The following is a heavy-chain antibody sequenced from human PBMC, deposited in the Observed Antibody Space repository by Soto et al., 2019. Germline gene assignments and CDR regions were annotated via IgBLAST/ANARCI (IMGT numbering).Heavy chain of an antibody. CDR2: ISYDGSNK. D-gene: IGHD3-10*01. J-gene: IGHJ4*02. Sequence: GGSLRLSCAASGFTFSSYGMHWVRQAPGKGLEWVAVISYDGSNKYYADSVKGRFTISRDNSKNTLYLQMNSLRAEDTAVYYCAKIGRIVRGVIAYFDYWGQGTLVTVSS. CDR1: GFTFSSYG. CDR3: AKIGRIVRGVIAYFDY. V-gene: IGHV3-30*18.